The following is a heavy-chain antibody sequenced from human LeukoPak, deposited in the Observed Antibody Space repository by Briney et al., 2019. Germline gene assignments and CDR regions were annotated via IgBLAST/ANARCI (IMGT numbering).Heavy chain of an antibody. CDR2: ISGDGSST. D-gene: IGHD3-22*01. J-gene: IGHJ4*02. CDR3: AKGIGDSSGYSSSFDY. V-gene: IGHV3-43*02. Sequence: GGSLRLSCAASVFTFDDYAMHWVRQAPGKGLGWVSLISGDGSSTYYADSMKGRFTISRDNSKNSLYLQMNSLRTEDTAFYYCAKGIGDSSGYSSSFDYWGQGTLVTVSS. CDR1: VFTFDDYA.